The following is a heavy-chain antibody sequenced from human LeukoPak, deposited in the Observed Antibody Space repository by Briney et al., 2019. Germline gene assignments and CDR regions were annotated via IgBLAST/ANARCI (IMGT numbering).Heavy chain of an antibody. CDR2: IKQDGSEK. Sequence: GGSLRLSCAASGFTFRSYWMSWVRQAPGKGLEWVANIKQDGSEKYYVDSVKGRFTISRDNAKNSLYLQMNSLRAEDTAVYYCARDVQDDYVWGSYRYWDYWGQGTLVTVSS. CDR3: ARDVQDDYVWGSYRYWDY. V-gene: IGHV3-7*01. CDR1: GFTFRSYW. D-gene: IGHD3-16*02. J-gene: IGHJ4*02.